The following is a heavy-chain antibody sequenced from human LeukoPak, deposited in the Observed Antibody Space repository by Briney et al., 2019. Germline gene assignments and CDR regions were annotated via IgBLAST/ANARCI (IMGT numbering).Heavy chain of an antibody. CDR3: ARANCRGIDTDNCRGLENWLDP. D-gene: IGHD1-1*01. V-gene: IGHV4-4*07. J-gene: IGHJ5*02. CDR1: GGSIHSYY. Sequence: PSETLSLTCSVSGGSIHSYYWHWTRQSAGNKLEWIGRVYTDGNTNYNPSLKSRVTMSVDMSKNQLSLRLRSVTAADTAVYYCARANCRGIDTDNCRGLENWLDPWGQGTLVTVSS. CDR2: VYTDGNT.